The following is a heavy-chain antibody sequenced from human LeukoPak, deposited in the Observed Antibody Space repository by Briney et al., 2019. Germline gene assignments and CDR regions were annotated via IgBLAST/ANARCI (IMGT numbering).Heavy chain of an antibody. CDR3: ARDPTTVVTLPYYFDD. J-gene: IGHJ4*02. CDR1: GGSFIGSH. D-gene: IGHD4-23*01. CDR2: INHSGNT. V-gene: IGHV4-34*01. Sequence: SETLSLTCAVSGGSFIGSHWNWIRQPPGKRLEWIGEINHSGNTNYNPSLKSRVTISVDTSKNQFSLKLRSVTAADTAVYYCARDPTTVVTLPYYFDDWGQGTLVTVSS.